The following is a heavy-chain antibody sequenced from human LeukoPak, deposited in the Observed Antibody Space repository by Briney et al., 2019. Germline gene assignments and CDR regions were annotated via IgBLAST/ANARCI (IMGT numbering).Heavy chain of an antibody. J-gene: IGHJ3*02. CDR2: MNPNSGNT. D-gene: IGHD1-26*01. Sequence: ASVKVSCKASGYTFTSYDINWVRQATGQGLEWMGWMNPNSGNTGYAQKFQGRVTMTRNTSISTAYMELSSRRSEDTAVYYCARVMGEPDAFDIWGQGTMVTVSS. CDR1: GYTFTSYD. CDR3: ARVMGEPDAFDI. V-gene: IGHV1-8*01.